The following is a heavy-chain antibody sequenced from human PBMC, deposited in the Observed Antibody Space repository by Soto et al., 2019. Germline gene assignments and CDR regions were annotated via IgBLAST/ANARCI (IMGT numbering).Heavy chain of an antibody. V-gene: IGHV3-7*01. Sequence: GGSLRLSCAASGFQFSSYWMSLVRHAPGKGLEWVANIKQDGSEKYYVDSVKGRFTISRDNAKNSLYLQMNSLRAEDTAVYYCARDPRTGIVGVLEVDVWGQGNTVTVSS. J-gene: IGHJ6*02. CDR3: ARDPRTGIVGVLEVDV. CDR2: IKQDGSEK. CDR1: GFQFSSYW. D-gene: IGHD1-26*01.